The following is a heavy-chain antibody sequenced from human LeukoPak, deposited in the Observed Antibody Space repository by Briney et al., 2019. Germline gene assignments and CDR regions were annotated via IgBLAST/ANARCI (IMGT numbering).Heavy chain of an antibody. CDR3: AKGSKLVVITRDHYMAV. CDR2: ISYDGSSK. V-gene: IGHV3-30*04. CDR1: GFTFSTYA. J-gene: IGHJ6*03. D-gene: IGHD3-22*01. Sequence: GRSLRLSCAASGFTFSTYAMHWVRQAPGKGLEWVAVISYDGSSKYYADSVKGRFTISRDNSKNTLYLQMNSLRAGDTAVYYCAKGSKLVVITRDHYMAVWGKGTTVTISS.